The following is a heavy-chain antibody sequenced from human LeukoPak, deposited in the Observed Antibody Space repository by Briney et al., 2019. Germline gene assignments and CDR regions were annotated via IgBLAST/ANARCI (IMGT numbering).Heavy chain of an antibody. V-gene: IGHV4-39*01. CDR3: ARLGSWFDP. Sequence: SETLSLTCTVSGGSISSSIYYWGWIRQPPGKGLEWIGNIYHSGNTYYNPSLKSRLTISVDTSKNQFSLKLSSVTAADTAVYYCARLGSWFDPWGQGTLVTVSS. D-gene: IGHD2-2*03. CDR2: IYHSGNT. CDR1: GGSISSSIYY. J-gene: IGHJ5*02.